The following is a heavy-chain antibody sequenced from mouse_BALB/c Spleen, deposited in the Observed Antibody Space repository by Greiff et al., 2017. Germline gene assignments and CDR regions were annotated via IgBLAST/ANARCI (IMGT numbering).Heavy chain of an antibody. D-gene: IGHD1-1*01. Sequence: EVQLQQSGPELVKPGASVKIPCKASGYTFTDYNMDWVKQSHGKSLEWIGDINPNNGGTIYNQKFKGKATLTVDKSSSTAYMELRSLTSEDTAGYYCARSGYYGANWYFDVWGAGTTVTVSS. CDR1: GYTFTDYN. CDR3: ARSGYYGANWYFDV. V-gene: IGHV1-18*01. CDR2: INPNNGGT. J-gene: IGHJ1*01.